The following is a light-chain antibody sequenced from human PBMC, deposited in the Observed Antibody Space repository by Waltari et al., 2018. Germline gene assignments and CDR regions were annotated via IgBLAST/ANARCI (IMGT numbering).Light chain of an antibody. CDR1: QDISNY. Sequence: DIQMTQSPSTLSASVGDTITISCRASQDISNYLAWYQQKPGKATKLLIYKASSSGSGVPSRFSGSGSGTEFTLTISSLQPDDFATYYCQQYNTYSSFGQGTKLEIK. CDR3: QQYNTYSS. CDR2: KAS. J-gene: IGKJ2*03. V-gene: IGKV1-5*03.